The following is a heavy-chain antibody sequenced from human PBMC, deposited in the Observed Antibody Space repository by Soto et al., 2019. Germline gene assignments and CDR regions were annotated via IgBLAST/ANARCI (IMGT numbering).Heavy chain of an antibody. CDR3: AREADTAMVPAYGMDV. CDR1: GYTFTGYY. CDR2: INPNSGGT. Sequence: EASVKVSCKASGYTFTGYYMHWVRQAPGQGLEWMGWINPNSGGTNYAQKFQGRVTMTRDTSISTAYMELSRLRSDDTAVYYCAREADTAMVPAYGMDVWGQGTTVTVSS. J-gene: IGHJ6*02. D-gene: IGHD5-18*01. V-gene: IGHV1-2*02.